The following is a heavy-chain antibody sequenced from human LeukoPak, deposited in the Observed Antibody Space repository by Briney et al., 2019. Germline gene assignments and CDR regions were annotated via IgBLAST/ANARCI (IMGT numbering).Heavy chain of an antibody. CDR3: AREGVTMIVVAETGPDY. V-gene: IGHV1-18*01. CDR1: GCTFTSYG. J-gene: IGHJ4*02. D-gene: IGHD3-22*01. CDR2: ISAYNGNT. Sequence: ASVKVSCKASGCTFTSYGISWVRQAPGQGLEWVGWISAYNGNTNYAQKLQGRVTMTTDTSTSTAYMELRSLRSDDTAVYYCAREGVTMIVVAETGPDYWGQGTLDTVSS.